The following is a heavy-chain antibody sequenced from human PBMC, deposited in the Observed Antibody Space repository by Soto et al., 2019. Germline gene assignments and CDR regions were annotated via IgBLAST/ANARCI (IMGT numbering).Heavy chain of an antibody. CDR2: INAGDGDT. V-gene: IGHV1-3*01. Sequence: ASVKVSCKASGYTFARYAMHWVRQAPGQRLEWMGWINAGDGDTKYSQKFQGRVTITRDTSASTAYMELNSLKSEDTAIYYCAISWIHLQFFRYWGQGTPVTVSS. CDR1: GYTFARYA. CDR3: AISWIHLQFFRY. J-gene: IGHJ4*02. D-gene: IGHD5-18*01.